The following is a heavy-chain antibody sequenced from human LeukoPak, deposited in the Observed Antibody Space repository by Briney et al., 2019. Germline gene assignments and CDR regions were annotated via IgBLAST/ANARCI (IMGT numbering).Heavy chain of an antibody. V-gene: IGHV3-9*01. CDR3: AKGTTGGSGTSFDY. CDR1: GFTFDDYA. Sequence: GGSLRLSCAASGFTFDDYAMHWVRQAPGKGLEWVSGISWNSGSIGYADSVKGRLTISRDNAKNSLYLQMNSLRAEDTALYYCAKGTTGGSGTSFDYWGQGTLVTVSS. CDR2: ISWNSGSI. J-gene: IGHJ4*02. D-gene: IGHD3-10*01.